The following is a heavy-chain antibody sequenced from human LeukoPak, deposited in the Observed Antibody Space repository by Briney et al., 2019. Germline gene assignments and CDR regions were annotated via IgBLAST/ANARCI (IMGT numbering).Heavy chain of an antibody. CDR1: GGTFSSYA. Sequence: ASVNVSCKASGGTFSSYAISWVRQAPGQGLEWMGGIIPIFGTANYAQKFQGRVTITTDESTSTAYMELSSLRSEDTAVYYCARGRVVVVPAASGYYYYMDVWGKGTTVTVSS. CDR2: IIPIFGTA. D-gene: IGHD2-2*01. CDR3: ARGRVVVVPAASGYYYYMDV. V-gene: IGHV1-69*05. J-gene: IGHJ6*03.